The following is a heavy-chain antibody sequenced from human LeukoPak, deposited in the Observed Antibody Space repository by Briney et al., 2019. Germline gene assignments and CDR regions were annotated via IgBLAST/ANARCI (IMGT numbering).Heavy chain of an antibody. J-gene: IGHJ4*02. CDR3: ARTITMVRPYDY. V-gene: IGHV3-53*01. D-gene: IGHD3-10*01. CDR1: GFTVSSNY. CDR2: IYSGGST. Sequence: GGSLRLSCAASGFTVSSNYMSWVRQAPGKGLEWVSVIYSGGSTYYADSVKGRFTISRDNSKNTLYLQMNSLRAEDTAVYYCARTITMVRPYDYWGQGTLVTVSS.